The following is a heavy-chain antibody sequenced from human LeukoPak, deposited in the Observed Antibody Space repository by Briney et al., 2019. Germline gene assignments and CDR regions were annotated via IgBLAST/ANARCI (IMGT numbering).Heavy chain of an antibody. D-gene: IGHD2-21*02. CDR1: GFTFSSYA. CDR3: ARENIVVVTAIAGFDY. J-gene: IGHJ4*02. Sequence: PGGSLRLSCAASGFTFSSYAMHWVRQAPGKGLEWVAVISYDGSNKYYADSVEGRFTISRDNSKNTLYLQMNSLRAEDTAVYYCARENIVVVTAIAGFDYWGQGTLVTVSS. CDR2: ISYDGSNK. V-gene: IGHV3-30*04.